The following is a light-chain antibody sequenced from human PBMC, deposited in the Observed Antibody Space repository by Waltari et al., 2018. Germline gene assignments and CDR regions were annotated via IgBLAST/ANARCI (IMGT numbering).Light chain of an antibody. CDR3: CSYVGRGTYV. J-gene: IGLJ1*01. CDR1: SSAVGHDTL. CDR2: EVT. V-gene: IGLV2-23*02. Sequence: QSALAQPASASGSPGQSITITCTGTSSAVGHDTLVSWSQQRPGKAPRLLMYEVTKRSPGTSDRFSASKSGNTASLSISGLQAQEDEADYYCCSYVGRGTYVFGTGTKVTV.